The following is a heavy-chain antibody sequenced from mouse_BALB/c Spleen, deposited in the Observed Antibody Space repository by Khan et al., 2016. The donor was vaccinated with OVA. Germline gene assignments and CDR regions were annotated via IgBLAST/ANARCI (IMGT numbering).Heavy chain of an antibody. CDR1: GYTFTDYA. Sequence: QVQLQQSGPELVRPGVSVKISCKGSGYTFTDYAMHWVKQSHAKSLEWIGLISTYSGNTNYKQKFKGKATMTVDQSSSTAYMELARLTSGDSAIYYGARPAYDGYYDYWGQGTTLTVSS. J-gene: IGHJ2*01. D-gene: IGHD2-3*01. V-gene: IGHV1S137*01. CDR3: ARPAYDGYYDY. CDR2: ISTYSGNT.